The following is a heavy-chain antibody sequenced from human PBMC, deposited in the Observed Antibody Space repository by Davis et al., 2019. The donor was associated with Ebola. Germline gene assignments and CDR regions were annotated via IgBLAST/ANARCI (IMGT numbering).Heavy chain of an antibody. Sequence: PGGSLRLSCAASGFTFSSCAMNWVRQAPGKGLEWVSGISPSGGSTYYADSVKGRFTISRDNSKNTLYLQMNSLRAEDTALYYCAKTYYDIFDPNDSWGQGTLVTVSS. CDR1: GFTFSSCA. CDR3: AKTYYDIFDPNDS. V-gene: IGHV3-23*01. J-gene: IGHJ4*02. CDR2: ISPSGGST. D-gene: IGHD3-9*01.